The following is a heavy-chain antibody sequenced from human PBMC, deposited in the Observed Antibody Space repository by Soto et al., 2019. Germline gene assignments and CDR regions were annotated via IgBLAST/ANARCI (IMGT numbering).Heavy chain of an antibody. CDR3: AKDRLGYCTNGVCSDAFDI. D-gene: IGHD2-8*01. CDR1: GFTFSSYA. Sequence: GGSLRLSCAASGFTFSSYAMSWVRQAPGKGLEWVSAISGSGGSTYYADSVKGRFTISRDNSKNTLYLQMNSLRAEDTAVYYCAKDRLGYCTNGVCSDAFDIWGQGTMVTVSS. CDR2: ISGSGGST. V-gene: IGHV3-23*01. J-gene: IGHJ3*02.